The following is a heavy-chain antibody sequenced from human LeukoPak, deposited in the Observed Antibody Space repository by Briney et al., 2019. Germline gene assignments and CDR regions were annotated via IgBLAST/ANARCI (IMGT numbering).Heavy chain of an antibody. CDR2: IKEDGSEK. Sequence: GGSLRLSCTASGFTFSNYWMSWVRQAPGKGLEWVANIKEDGSEKYYVDSVKVRFTISRDNAKSSLSLQMDSLRAEDTAIYYCARGDDFSGDHWGQGTLVTVSS. J-gene: IGHJ4*02. CDR1: GFTFSNYW. CDR3: ARGDDFSGDH. D-gene: IGHD1-1*01. V-gene: IGHV3-7*04.